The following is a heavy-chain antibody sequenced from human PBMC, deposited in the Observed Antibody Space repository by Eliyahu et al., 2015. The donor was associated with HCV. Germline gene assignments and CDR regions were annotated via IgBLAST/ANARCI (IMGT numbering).Heavy chain of an antibody. CDR1: GGSISSGSYY. Sequence: QVQLQESGPGLVKPSQTLSLTCTVSGGSISSGSYYXSWIRQPAGKGLEWIGRIYTSGSTNYNPSLKSRVTISVDTSKNQVSLKLSSVTAADTAVYYCARGISSSWYWDWFDPWGQGTLVTVSS. CDR2: IYTSGST. CDR3: ARGISSSWYWDWFDP. D-gene: IGHD6-13*01. V-gene: IGHV4-61*02. J-gene: IGHJ5*02.